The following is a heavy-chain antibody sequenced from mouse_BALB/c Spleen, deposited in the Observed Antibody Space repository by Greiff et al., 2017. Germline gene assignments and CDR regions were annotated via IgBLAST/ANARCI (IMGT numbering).Heavy chain of an antibody. Sequence: EVQVVESGGGLVKPGGSLKLSCAASGFTFSSYALSWVRQSPEKRLEWVAEISSGGSYTYYPDTVTGRFTISRDNAKNTLYLEMSSLRSEDTAMYYCAREGDYDEGVGFAYWGQGTLVTVSA. V-gene: IGHV5-9-4*01. J-gene: IGHJ3*01. CDR3: AREGDYDEGVGFAY. CDR2: ISSGGSYT. CDR1: GFTFSSYA. D-gene: IGHD2-4*01.